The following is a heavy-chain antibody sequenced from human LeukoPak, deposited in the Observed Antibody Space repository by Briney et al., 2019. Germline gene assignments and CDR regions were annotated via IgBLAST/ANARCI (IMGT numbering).Heavy chain of an antibody. J-gene: IGHJ4*02. D-gene: IGHD3-22*01. CDR3: ARWHSSGYLDGYYFDY. V-gene: IGHV4-39*01. Sequence: SETLSLTCTVSGGSISSSSYYWGWIRQPPGKGLEWIGSINYSGSTYYNPSLKSRVTISVDTSKNQFSLKPSSVTAADTAVYYCARWHSSGYLDGYYFDYWGQGTLVTVSS. CDR1: GGSISSSSYY. CDR2: INYSGST.